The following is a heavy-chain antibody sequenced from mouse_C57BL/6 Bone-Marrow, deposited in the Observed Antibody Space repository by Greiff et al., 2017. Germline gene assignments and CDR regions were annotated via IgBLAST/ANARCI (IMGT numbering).Heavy chain of an antibody. CDR3: ARYYSNYYAMDY. CDR1: GSTFPASY. J-gene: IGHJ4*01. CDR2: FIPYNVGL. D-gene: IGHD2-5*01. V-gene: IGHV1-19*01. Sequence: EVQLVESGPVLLKPGASVKMSCRASGSTFPASYMNWWRQSHGKSLGWIGVFIPYNVGLSSNQKFKGKATLTVDTSSSTADMELNSLTSEDSAVYYCARYYSNYYAMDYWGKGTSVTVSS.